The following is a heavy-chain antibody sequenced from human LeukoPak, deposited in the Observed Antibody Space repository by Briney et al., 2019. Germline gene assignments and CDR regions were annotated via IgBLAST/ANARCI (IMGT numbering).Heavy chain of an antibody. CDR1: GGSIGISH. J-gene: IGHJ4*02. D-gene: IGHD2-2*01. Sequence: SETLSLTCTVSGGSIGISHWSWIRHPPGKGREWTGYIYYSENTNYNHSLKSRVTISVETSKNQCSLRLTSVTPADTAVYYCARAYCSTSSCYPGLFDYWGQGTLVTVSS. CDR3: ARAYCSTSSCYPGLFDY. CDR2: IYYSENT. V-gene: IGHV4-59*01.